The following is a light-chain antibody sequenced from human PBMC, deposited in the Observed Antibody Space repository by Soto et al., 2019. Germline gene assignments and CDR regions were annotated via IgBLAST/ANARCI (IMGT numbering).Light chain of an antibody. Sequence: QSALTQPPSVSGSPGQSVTISCTGTSSDVGLYNRVSWYQQPPGTAPKLMIYEVTNRPSGVPNRFSASKSGNTASLTISGLQAEDEADYYCPSYTSSRTWVFGGGTKLTVL. CDR3: PSYTSSRTWV. CDR1: SSDVGLYNR. V-gene: IGLV2-18*02. J-gene: IGLJ3*02. CDR2: EVT.